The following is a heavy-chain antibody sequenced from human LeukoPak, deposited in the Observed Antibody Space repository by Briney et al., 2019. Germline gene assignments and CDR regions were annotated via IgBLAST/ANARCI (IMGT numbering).Heavy chain of an antibody. Sequence: GESLKISCKGSGYSFTSYWIGWVRQMPGKGLEWMGIIYPDDSDTRYSPSFQGQVTISADKSISTAYLQWSSLKASDTAMYYCARDTTAGRGSYYYYGMDVWGQGTTVTVSS. CDR3: ARDTTAGRGSYYYYGMDV. D-gene: IGHD6-13*01. CDR2: IYPDDSDT. V-gene: IGHV5-51*01. J-gene: IGHJ6*02. CDR1: GYSFTSYW.